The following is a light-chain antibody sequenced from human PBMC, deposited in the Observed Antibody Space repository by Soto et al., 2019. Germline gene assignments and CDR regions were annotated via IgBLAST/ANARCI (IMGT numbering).Light chain of an antibody. CDR3: TSYTGSSPLLV. V-gene: IGLV2-14*01. CDR2: EVT. J-gene: IGLJ1*01. Sequence: QSVLTQPASVSGSPGQSITISCTGTSNDIGGYNYVSWHQQHPGKAPKLIIWEVTNRPSGISNRFSGSKSGNTASLTISGLRAEDGATYYCTSYTGSSPLLVFGTGTKLTVL. CDR1: SNDIGGYNY.